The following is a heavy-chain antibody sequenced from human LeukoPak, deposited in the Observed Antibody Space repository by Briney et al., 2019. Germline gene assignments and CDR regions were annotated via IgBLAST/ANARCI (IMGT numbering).Heavy chain of an antibody. V-gene: IGHV3-23*01. CDR3: AKRGVVIRVILVGFHKEAYYFDY. CDR2: ISDNGGRT. CDR1: GVTLSNYG. J-gene: IGHJ4*02. D-gene: IGHD2-21*01. Sequence: AGSLRLSCAVAGVTLSNYGMTWVRQAPGKGLEWVAGISDNGGRTNYADAGKGRFNISRDNPKNTLYLQSNSLRAEDTAVYFCAKRGVVIRVILVGFHKEAYYFDYWGQGALVTVSS.